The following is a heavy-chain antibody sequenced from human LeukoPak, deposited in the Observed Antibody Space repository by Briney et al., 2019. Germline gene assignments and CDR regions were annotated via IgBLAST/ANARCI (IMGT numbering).Heavy chain of an antibody. D-gene: IGHD1-26*01. CDR1: GYTFMNYG. Sequence: ASVKVSCKASGYTFMNYGISWVRQATGQGLEWMGWMNPNSGNTGYAQKFQGRVTMTRNTSISTAYMELSSLRSEDTAVYYCARGRELLMVDYWGQGTLVTVSS. J-gene: IGHJ4*02. CDR3: ARGRELLMVDY. CDR2: MNPNSGNT. V-gene: IGHV1-8*01.